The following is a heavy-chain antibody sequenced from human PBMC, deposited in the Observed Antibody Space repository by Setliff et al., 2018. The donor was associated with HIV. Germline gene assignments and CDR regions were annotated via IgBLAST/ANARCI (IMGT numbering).Heavy chain of an antibody. CDR3: ATDNCGGDCYLNY. CDR1: GFSLNIAW. CDR2: IKNKAAGETT. Sequence: GGSLRLSCAASGFSLNIAWMNWVRQAPGKGLEWIGRIKNKAAGETTEYAAPVKDRFIISRDDSKNMLYLQMNSLKTEDTALYYCATDNCGGDCYLNYWGLGTLVTVSS. J-gene: IGHJ4*02. D-gene: IGHD2-21*02. V-gene: IGHV3-15*07.